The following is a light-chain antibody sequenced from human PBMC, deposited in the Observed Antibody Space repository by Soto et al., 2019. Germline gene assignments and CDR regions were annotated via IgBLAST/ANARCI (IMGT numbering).Light chain of an antibody. Sequence: DIQMTQSPSTLSASVGDRVTITCRASQSISSWLAWYQQKPGKAPKLLIYDASSLESGVPSRFSGSGSGTEFTLTISSLQPDDFATYYCQQANSFPITFGQGTHWRL. CDR1: QSISSW. J-gene: IGKJ5*01. V-gene: IGKV1-5*01. CDR3: QQANSFPIT. CDR2: DAS.